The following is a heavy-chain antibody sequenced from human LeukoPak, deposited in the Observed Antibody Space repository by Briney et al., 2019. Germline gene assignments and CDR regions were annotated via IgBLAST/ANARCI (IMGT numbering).Heavy chain of an antibody. CDR1: GGTFSSYA. J-gene: IGHJ5*02. CDR2: IIPIFGTA. D-gene: IGHD5-18*01. Sequence: SVKVSCKASGGTFSSYAISWVRQAPGQGLEWMGGIIPIFGTANYAQKSQGRVTITADKSTSTAYMELSSLRSEDTAVYYCAREVYSYGPGGWFDPWGQGTLVTVSS. V-gene: IGHV1-69*06. CDR3: AREVYSYGPGGWFDP.